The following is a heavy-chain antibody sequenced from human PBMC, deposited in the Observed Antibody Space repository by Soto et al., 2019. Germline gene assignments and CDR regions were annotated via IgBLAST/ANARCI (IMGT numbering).Heavy chain of an antibody. D-gene: IGHD2-15*01. Sequence: AAVKVSCKASGYTFTSYGISWVRQAPGQGLEGMGWISAYNGNTNYAQKLPGRVTITTDTSTTTAYMALRSLSSHATAVYSCANVRDVVVVAATQPFAYWGQGTLVTVSS. CDR2: ISAYNGNT. V-gene: IGHV1-18*04. J-gene: IGHJ4*02. CDR3: ANVRDVVVVAATQPFAY. CDR1: GYTFTSYG.